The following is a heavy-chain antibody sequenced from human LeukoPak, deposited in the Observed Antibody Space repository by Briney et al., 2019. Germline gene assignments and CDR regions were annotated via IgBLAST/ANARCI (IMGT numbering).Heavy chain of an antibody. CDR1: GYTFTSYG. Sequence: ASVKVSCKASGYTFTSYGISWVRQAPGQGLEWMGWISAYNGNTNYAQKLQGRVTMTTDTSTSTAYMKLRSLRSDDTAVYYCAIESGGFLSGYRLAFDIWGQGTMVTVSS. D-gene: IGHD3-3*01. CDR3: AIESGGFLSGYRLAFDI. CDR2: ISAYNGNT. V-gene: IGHV1-18*01. J-gene: IGHJ3*02.